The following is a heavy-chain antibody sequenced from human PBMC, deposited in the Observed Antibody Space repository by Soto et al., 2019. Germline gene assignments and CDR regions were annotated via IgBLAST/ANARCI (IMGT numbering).Heavy chain of an antibody. J-gene: IGHJ4*02. D-gene: IGHD3-3*01. CDR2: IYYSGST. CDR3: ARQGITDFWSGYYSYGPFDY. Sequence: PSETLSLTCTVSGGSISSSSYYWGWIRQPPEKGLEWIGSIYYSGSTYYNTSLKSRVTISVDTSKNQFSLKLSSVTAADTAVYYCARQGITDFWSGYYSYGPFDYWGQGTLVTVSS. CDR1: GGSISSSSYY. V-gene: IGHV4-39*01.